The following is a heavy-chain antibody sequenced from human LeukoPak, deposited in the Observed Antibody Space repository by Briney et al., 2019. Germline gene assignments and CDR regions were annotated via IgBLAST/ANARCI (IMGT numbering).Heavy chain of an antibody. CDR2: ILYDGSNK. CDR3: ARVPYGSGTYTDY. D-gene: IGHD3-10*01. J-gene: IGHJ4*02. V-gene: IGHV3-30-3*01. Sequence: GGSLRLSCAASGFTFSTHAMHWVRQAPGKGLEWVALILYDGSNKHYADSVKSRFTISRDNSENTLYLQMSSLRAEDTAVYYCARVPYGSGTYTDYWGQGTLVTVSS. CDR1: GFTFSTHA.